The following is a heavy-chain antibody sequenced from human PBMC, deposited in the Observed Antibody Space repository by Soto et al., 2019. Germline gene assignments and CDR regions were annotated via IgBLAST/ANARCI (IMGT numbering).Heavy chain of an antibody. J-gene: IGHJ3*02. V-gene: IGHV1-69*06. CDR2: IIPIFGET. CDR1: GGTFSSYA. CDR3: ATEPLGDDAFDI. D-gene: IGHD3-10*01. Sequence: GASVKVSCKASGGTFSSYAISWVRQAPGQGLEWMGGIIPIFGETIYAQKFQGRVTMTEDTSTDTAYMELSSLRSEDTAVYYCATEPLGDDAFDIWGQGTMVTVSS.